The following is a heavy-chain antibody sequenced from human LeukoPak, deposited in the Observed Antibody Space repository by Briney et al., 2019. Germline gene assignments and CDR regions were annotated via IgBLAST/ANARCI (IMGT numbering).Heavy chain of an antibody. Sequence: ASVKVSCKASGYTFSGYYMHWVRQAPGQGLEWMGWINPNSGATNYAQKFQGRVTMTRDTSISTAYMELSRLRSDDTAVYYCARGSRRELLALSIDYWGQGTLVTVSS. V-gene: IGHV1-2*02. J-gene: IGHJ4*02. CDR3: ARGSRRELLALSIDY. D-gene: IGHD3-10*01. CDR1: GYTFSGYY. CDR2: INPNSGAT.